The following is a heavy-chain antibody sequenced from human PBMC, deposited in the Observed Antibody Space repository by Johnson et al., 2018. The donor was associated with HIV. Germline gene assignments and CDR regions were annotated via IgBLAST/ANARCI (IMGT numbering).Heavy chain of an antibody. CDR3: AREPRIAAFRDAFDI. J-gene: IGHJ3*02. D-gene: IGHD6-6*01. CDR2: ISYDGSNK. Sequence: QMLLVESGGGLVQPGGSLRLSCAASGFTFSSYAMHWVRQAPGKGLEWVAVISYDGSNKYYADSVKGRFTISRDNSKNTLYLQMNSLRAEDTAVYYCAREPRIAAFRDAFDIWGQGTMVTVSS. V-gene: IGHV3-30*04. CDR1: GFTFSSYA.